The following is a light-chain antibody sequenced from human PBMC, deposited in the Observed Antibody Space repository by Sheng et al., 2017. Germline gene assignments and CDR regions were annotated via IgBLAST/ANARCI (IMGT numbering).Light chain of an antibody. CDR1: QTISTW. Sequence: DIQMTQFPSTLSASVRDRVTITCRASQTISTWLAWYQQKPGRAPKLLIYAASTLQSGVPSRFSGGGSGTELTLTISSLQPDDFATYYCQQYYTYPWTFGQGTRVEVK. V-gene: IGKV1-5*03. J-gene: IGKJ1*01. CDR3: QQYYTYPWT. CDR2: AAS.